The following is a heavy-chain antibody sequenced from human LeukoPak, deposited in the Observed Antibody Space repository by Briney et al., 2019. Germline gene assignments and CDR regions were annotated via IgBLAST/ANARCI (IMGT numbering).Heavy chain of an antibody. CDR1: GGSFSGYY. J-gene: IGHJ4*02. V-gene: IGHV4-34*01. CDR2: INHSGST. CDR3: ARGRYYGSGSYRD. Sequence: SETLSLTCAVYGGSFSGYYWSWIRQPPGKGLEWIGEINHSGSTNYNPSLKSRDTISVDTSKNQFSLKLSSVTAADTAVYYCARGRYYGSGSYRDWGQGTLVTVSS. D-gene: IGHD3-10*01.